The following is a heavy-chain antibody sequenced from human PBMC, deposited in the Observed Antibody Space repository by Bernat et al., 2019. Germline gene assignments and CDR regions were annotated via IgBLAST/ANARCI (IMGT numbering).Heavy chain of an antibody. Sequence: QVQLVQSGAEVKKPGSSVKVSCKASGGTFSSYAISWVRQAPGLGLEWMGGIIPIFGTANDAQKFQGRVTMTADKSTSTAYMELSSLRSEDTAVYYCARDSELDDAFDLWGQGTMATVSS. J-gene: IGHJ3*01. V-gene: IGHV1-69*06. CDR3: ARDSELDDAFDL. CDR2: IIPIFGTA. CDR1: GGTFSSYA. D-gene: IGHD1-26*01.